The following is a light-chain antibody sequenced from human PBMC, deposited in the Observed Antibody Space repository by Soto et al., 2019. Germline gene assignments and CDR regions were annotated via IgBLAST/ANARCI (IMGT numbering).Light chain of an antibody. CDR3: QQSFSTTWT. CDR2: DAT. J-gene: IGKJ1*01. V-gene: IGKV1-39*01. Sequence: DIHMTQSPSSLSASVGDRVTLTCRASQTISTFLNWYQHKPGKAPKLLVYDATNLYSGVPSRVSGSGSGTDFTRTISSLQPEDFATYSCQQSFSTTWTFGQGTKVEVK. CDR1: QTISTF.